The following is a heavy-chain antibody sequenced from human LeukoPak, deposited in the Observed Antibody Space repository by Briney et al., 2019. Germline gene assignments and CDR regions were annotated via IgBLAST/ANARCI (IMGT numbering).Heavy chain of an antibody. CDR1: GGSISSYY. Sequence: SETLSLTCTVSGGSISSYYWSWIRQPPGKGLEWIGYIYYSGSTNCNPSLKSRVTISVDTSKNQFSLKLSSVTAADTAVYYCARHMGRLDYWGQGTLVTVPS. V-gene: IGHV4-59*08. J-gene: IGHJ4*02. CDR3: ARHMGRLDY. D-gene: IGHD1-1*01. CDR2: IYYSGST.